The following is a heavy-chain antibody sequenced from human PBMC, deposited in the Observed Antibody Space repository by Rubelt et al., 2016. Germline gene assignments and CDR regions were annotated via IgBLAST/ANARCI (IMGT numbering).Heavy chain of an antibody. D-gene: IGHD1-26*01. V-gene: IGHV5-51*01. CDR1: GYTFTSYW. J-gene: IGHJ6*02. Sequence: PGESLKISCKSSGYTFTSYWIGWVRQMPGKGLEWMGIIYPGDSDTKYSPSFQGQVTISADKSISTAYLQWSSLKGSDTAMYYCASNRLGGTSGYGMDVWGQGTTGTVS. CDR3: ASNRLGGTSGYGMDV. CDR2: IYPGDSDT.